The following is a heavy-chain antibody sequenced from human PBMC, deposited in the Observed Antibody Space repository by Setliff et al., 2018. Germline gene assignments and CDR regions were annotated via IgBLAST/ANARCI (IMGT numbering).Heavy chain of an antibody. V-gene: IGHV1-8*03. CDR1: GYTFTSYD. J-gene: IGHJ4*02. CDR2: MNPNSGNT. CDR3: ARGLLWFGEPSW. D-gene: IGHD3-10*01. Sequence: ASVKVSCKASGYTFTSYDINWVRQATGQGLEWMGWMNPNSGNTGYAQKFQGRVTITRNTSISTAYMELNSLRSEDTAVYYCARGLLWFGEPSWWGQGTLVTVSS.